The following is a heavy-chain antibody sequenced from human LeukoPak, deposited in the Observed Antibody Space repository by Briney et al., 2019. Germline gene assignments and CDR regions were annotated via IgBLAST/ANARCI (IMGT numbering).Heavy chain of an antibody. V-gene: IGHV1-2*02. CDR1: GYTFTGYY. J-gene: IGHJ4*02. Sequence: WASVKVSCKASGYTFTGYYMHWVRQAPGQGLEWMGWINPNSGGTNYAQKFQGRVTMTRDTSISTAYMELSRLRSDDTAVYYCARGDSSSWYWNFDYWGQGTLVTVSS. D-gene: IGHD6-13*01. CDR2: INPNSGGT. CDR3: ARGDSSSWYWNFDY.